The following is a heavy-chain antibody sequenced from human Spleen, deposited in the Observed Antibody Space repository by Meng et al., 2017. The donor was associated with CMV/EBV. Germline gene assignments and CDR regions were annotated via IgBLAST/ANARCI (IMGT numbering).Heavy chain of an antibody. Sequence: SGGTFSSFTSTWVRQAPGQGLEWMGRIIPILGTTDYAQKFQGRLTITADKSTSTGYLELSSLRPEDTAVYYCARPSTLTTRAQYFQHWGQGTLVTVSS. CDR2: IIPILGTT. D-gene: IGHD1-1*01. CDR1: GGTFSSFT. V-gene: IGHV1-69*08. J-gene: IGHJ1*01. CDR3: ARPSTLTTRAQYFQH.